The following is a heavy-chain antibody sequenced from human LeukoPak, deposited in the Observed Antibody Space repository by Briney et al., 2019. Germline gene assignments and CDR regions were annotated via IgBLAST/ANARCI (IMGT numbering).Heavy chain of an antibody. J-gene: IGHJ4*02. CDR3: SRHLYSSAWYEEN. Sequence: GWSLRLSCAASGFAFSGSAVHWVRQASGKGLEWVGHIRSKADSHATAYAASVQGRFTISRDDSNNTAYLHMNSLKIEDAAVYFCSRHLYSSAWYEENWGQGTLVTVSS. V-gene: IGHV3-73*01. D-gene: IGHD6-19*01. CDR2: IRSKADSHAT. CDR1: GFAFSGSA.